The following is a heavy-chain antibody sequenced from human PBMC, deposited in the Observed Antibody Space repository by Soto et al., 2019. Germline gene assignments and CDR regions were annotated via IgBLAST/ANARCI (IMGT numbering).Heavy chain of an antibody. CDR2: IYTSGST. J-gene: IGHJ3*02. V-gene: IGHV4-4*07. Sequence: PSETLSLTCTVSGGSISSYYWSWIRQPAGKGLEWIGRIYTSGSTNYNPSLKSRVTMSVDTSKNQFSLKLSSVTAADTAVYYCASWHRSYSHRGALDIWGQGTMVTVSS. CDR3: ASWHRSYSHRGALDI. CDR1: GGSISSYY. D-gene: IGHD1-26*01.